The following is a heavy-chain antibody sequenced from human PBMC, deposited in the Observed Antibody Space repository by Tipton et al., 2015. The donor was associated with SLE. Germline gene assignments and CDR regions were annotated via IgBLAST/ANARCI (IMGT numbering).Heavy chain of an antibody. CDR1: GGSMNSGGYS. V-gene: IGHV4-30-2*01. J-gene: IGHJ4*02. CDR2: ILHSGST. CDR3: ARDEYRYDGTGYHLLGHFDY. Sequence: TLSLTCAVSGGSMNSGGYSWNWIRQPPGKGLEWIGYILHSGSTYYNPSLKSRVTISVDTSKNQFSLRLSSVTAADTAVYYCARDEYRYDGTGYHLLGHFDYWGQGTLVTVSS. D-gene: IGHD3-22*01.